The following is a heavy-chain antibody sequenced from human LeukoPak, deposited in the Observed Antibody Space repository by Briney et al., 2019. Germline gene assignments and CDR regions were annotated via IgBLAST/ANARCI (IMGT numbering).Heavy chain of an antibody. CDR2: ISYDGSNK. Sequence: PGGSLRLSCAASGFTFSSYAMPRVRQAPGKGLEWVAVISYDGSNKYYADSVKGRFTISRDNSKNTLYLQMNSLRAEDTAVYYCARDQDSYGDYWGQGTLVTVSS. J-gene: IGHJ4*02. CDR3: ARDQDSYGDY. V-gene: IGHV3-30-3*01. D-gene: IGHD5-18*01. CDR1: GFTFSSYA.